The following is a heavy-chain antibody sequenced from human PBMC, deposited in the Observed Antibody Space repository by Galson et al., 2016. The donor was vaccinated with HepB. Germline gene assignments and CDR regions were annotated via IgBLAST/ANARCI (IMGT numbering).Heavy chain of an antibody. Sequence: SLRLSCAASGFTFFNYAMTWVRQAPGKGLEWVSSISSSGSYIHYADSVKGRFTISSDNAKNSLYLQMNSLRAEDTAVYYWARGDYSSGWYAVDYWGQGTLVTVSS. CDR1: GFTFFNYA. CDR2: ISSSGSYI. J-gene: IGHJ4*02. CDR3: ARGDYSSGWYAVDY. V-gene: IGHV3-21*01. D-gene: IGHD6-19*01.